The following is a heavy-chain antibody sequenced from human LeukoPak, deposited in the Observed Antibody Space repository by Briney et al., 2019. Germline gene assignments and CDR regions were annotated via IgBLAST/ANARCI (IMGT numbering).Heavy chain of an antibody. Sequence: SETLSLTCTVSGGSISGYYWSWIRQPAGKGLEWIGRIYTSGSTYYNPSLKSRVTISVDTSKNQFSLKLSSVTAADTAVYYCARHKGLTNWFDPWGQGTLVTVSS. J-gene: IGHJ5*02. V-gene: IGHV4-4*07. CDR2: IYTSGST. CDR3: ARHKGLTNWFDP. D-gene: IGHD2-21*02. CDR1: GGSISGYY.